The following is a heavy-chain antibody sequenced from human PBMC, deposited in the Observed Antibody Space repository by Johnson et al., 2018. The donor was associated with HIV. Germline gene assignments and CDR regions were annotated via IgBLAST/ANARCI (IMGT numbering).Heavy chain of an antibody. CDR3: AIQRSGGKGGGAFDI. Sequence: MLLVESGGGLVQPGGSLRLSCAASGFTVSSNYMSWVRQAPGKGLEWVSVIYSGGSTYSADSVKGRFTISRDNSKNTLYLQMNSMRAEDTAVYYCAIQRSGGKGGGAFDIWGQGTMVTVSS. J-gene: IGHJ3*02. CDR1: GFTVSSNY. V-gene: IGHV3-66*02. D-gene: IGHD2-15*01. CDR2: IYSGGST.